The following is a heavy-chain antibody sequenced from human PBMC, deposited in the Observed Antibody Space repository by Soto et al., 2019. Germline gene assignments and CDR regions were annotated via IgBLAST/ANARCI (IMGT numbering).Heavy chain of an antibody. CDR1: GFTFSSYW. CDR2: IKKDGREK. J-gene: IGHJ4*02. Sequence: GGSLRLSCEASGFTFSSYWMSWVRQAPGKGLEWVANIKKDGREKFYVDSVMGRFVISRDNAKNSLYLQTDSLRADDTAVYYCARGLITFGGVIVVAFDFWGLGTLVTVSS. CDR3: ARGLITFGGVIVVAFDF. V-gene: IGHV3-7*03. D-gene: IGHD3-16*02.